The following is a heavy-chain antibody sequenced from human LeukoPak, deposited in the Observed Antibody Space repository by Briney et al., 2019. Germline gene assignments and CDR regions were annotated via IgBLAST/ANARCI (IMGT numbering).Heavy chain of an antibody. D-gene: IGHD5-12*01. CDR3: AKTSRRNSAYDSPFDS. J-gene: IGHJ4*02. CDR1: GFTFSTYA. V-gene: IGHV3-23*01. Sequence: RGSLRLSCVVSGFTFSTYAMSWVRQAPGKGLEWVSAVRGSGSDTYYADSVKGRFTISRDNSKNTLYLQMNSLRAEDTAIYYCAKTSRRNSAYDSPFDSWGQGTLVTVSS. CDR2: VRGSGSDT.